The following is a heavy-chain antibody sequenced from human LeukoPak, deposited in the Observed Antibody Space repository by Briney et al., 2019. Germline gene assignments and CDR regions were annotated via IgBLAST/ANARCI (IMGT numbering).Heavy chain of an antibody. J-gene: IGHJ6*03. V-gene: IGHV4-38-2*02. CDR1: GYSISSGYY. D-gene: IGHD2-15*01. CDR3: ARGRWWYYYMDV. Sequence: PSETLSLTRTVSGYSISSGYYWGWIRQPPGKGLEWIGRIYHSGSTYYNPSLKSRVTISVDTSKNQFSLKLSSVTAADTAVYYCARGRWWYYYMDVWGKGTTVTVSS. CDR2: IYHSGST.